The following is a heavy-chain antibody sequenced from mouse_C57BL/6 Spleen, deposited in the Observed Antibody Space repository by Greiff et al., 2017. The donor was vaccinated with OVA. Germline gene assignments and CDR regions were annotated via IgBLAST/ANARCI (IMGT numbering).Heavy chain of an antibody. CDR1: GYTFTDYY. V-gene: IGHV1-19*01. CDR2: INPYNGGT. Sequence: VHVKQSGPVLVKPGASVKMSCKASGYTFTDYYMNWVKQSHGKSLEWIGVINPYNGGTSYNQKFKGKATLTVDKSSSTAYMELNSLTSEDSAVYYCARRDYYGSSYGYFDVWGTGTTVTVSS. D-gene: IGHD1-1*01. J-gene: IGHJ1*03. CDR3: ARRDYYGSSYGYFDV.